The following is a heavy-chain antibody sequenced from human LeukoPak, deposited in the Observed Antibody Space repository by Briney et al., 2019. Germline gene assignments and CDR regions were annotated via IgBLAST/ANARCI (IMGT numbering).Heavy chain of an antibody. CDR1: GYTFTSHS. CDR2: INPSGST. J-gene: IGHJ5*02. Sequence: ASVKVSCKASGYTFTSHSMHWVRQAPGQGLEWMGIINPSGSTSYAQKFQGRVTMTRDTSTSTVYMELSSLRSEDTAVYYCARPAGSSSVTWFDPWGQGTLVTVSS. D-gene: IGHD6-6*01. CDR3: ARPAGSSSVTWFDP. V-gene: IGHV1-46*01.